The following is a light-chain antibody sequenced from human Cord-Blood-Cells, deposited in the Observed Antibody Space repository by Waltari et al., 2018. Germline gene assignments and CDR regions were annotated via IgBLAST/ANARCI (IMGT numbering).Light chain of an antibody. Sequence: QSALTPPASESGSPGQSIPISCTGTSSDVGSYNFSSWYQQPPGKAPTLMIYERSKRPSGVSNLFSGSKAGNTASLTISGLQAEDEADYYCCSYAGSSTYVFGTGTKVTVL. J-gene: IGLJ1*01. V-gene: IGLV2-23*01. CDR2: ERS. CDR3: CSYAGSSTYV. CDR1: SSDVGSYNF.